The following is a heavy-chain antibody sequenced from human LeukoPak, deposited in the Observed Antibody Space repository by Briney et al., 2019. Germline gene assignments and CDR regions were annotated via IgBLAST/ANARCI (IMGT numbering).Heavy chain of an antibody. J-gene: IGHJ3*02. D-gene: IGHD3-10*01. Sequence: GRSLRLSCVASAFTFDDYAMHWVRQAPGEGLEWVSGVAWNSDSIAYADSVKGRFTISRDNARNSLYLEMNSLTVEDTALYYCAKGRGRHAFEIWGQGTMVTVSS. V-gene: IGHV3-9*01. CDR2: VAWNSDSI. CDR1: AFTFDDYA. CDR3: AKGRGRHAFEI.